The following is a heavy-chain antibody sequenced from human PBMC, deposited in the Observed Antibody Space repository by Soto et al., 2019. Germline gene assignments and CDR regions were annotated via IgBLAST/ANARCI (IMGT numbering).Heavy chain of an antibody. V-gene: IGHV3-23*01. CDR2: ISGSGGST. J-gene: IGHJ4*02. CDR1: GFTFSSYA. Sequence: PGGSLRLSCAASGFTFSSYAMSWVRQAPGKGLEWVSAISGSGGSTYYADSVKGRFTISRDNSKNTLYLQMNSLRAEDTAVYYCAKVVRYFDWLPLDYWGQGTLVTVSS. CDR3: AKVVRYFDWLPLDY. D-gene: IGHD3-9*01.